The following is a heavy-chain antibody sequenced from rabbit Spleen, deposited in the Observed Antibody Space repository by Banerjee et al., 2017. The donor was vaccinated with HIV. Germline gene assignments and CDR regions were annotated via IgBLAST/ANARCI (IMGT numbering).Heavy chain of an antibody. CDR3: ARDLDGVIGWNFGW. Sequence: QSLEESGGDLVKPGASLTLTCTASGFSFSSRFYMCWVRQAPGKGLEWIACIDSGSSGFTYFATWAIGRFTCSKPSSTTVTLQMTRLTAADTATYFCARDLDGVIGWNFGWWGPGTLVTVS. CDR2: IDSGSSGFT. CDR1: GFSFSSRFY. D-gene: IGHD1-1*01. J-gene: IGHJ4*01. V-gene: IGHV1S40*01.